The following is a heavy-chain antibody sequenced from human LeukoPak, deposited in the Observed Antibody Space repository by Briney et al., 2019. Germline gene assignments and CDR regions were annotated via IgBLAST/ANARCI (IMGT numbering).Heavy chain of an antibody. CDR1: GFTFSNYS. D-gene: IGHD3-22*01. CDR3: AKDLLMIVVVTDPSNGFDP. J-gene: IGHJ5*02. CDR2: ISSRSSYI. V-gene: IGHV3-21*04. Sequence: GGSLRLSCAASGFTFSNYSMNWARQAPGKGLEWVSSISSRSSYIYYADSVKGRFTISRDNSKNTLYLQMNSLRAEDTAVYYCAKDLLMIVVVTDPSNGFDPWGQGTLVTVSS.